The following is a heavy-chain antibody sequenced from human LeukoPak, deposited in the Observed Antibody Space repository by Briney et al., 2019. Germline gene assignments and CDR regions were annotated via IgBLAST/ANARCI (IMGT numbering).Heavy chain of an antibody. Sequence: SETLSLTCTVSGGSISSYYWSWIRQPPGKGLEWIGYIYYSGSTYYNPSLKSRVTISVDTSKNQFSLKLSSVTAADTAVYYCARERRFGTLRTPNWFDPWGQGTLVTVSS. J-gene: IGHJ5*02. D-gene: IGHD3-10*01. CDR2: IYYSGST. CDR1: GGSISSYY. CDR3: ARERRFGTLRTPNWFDP. V-gene: IGHV4-59*12.